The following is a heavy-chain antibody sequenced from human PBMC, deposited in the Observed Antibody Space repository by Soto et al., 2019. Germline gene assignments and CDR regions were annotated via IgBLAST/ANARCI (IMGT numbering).Heavy chain of an antibody. Sequence: SETLSLTCTVSGGSISSGDYYWSWIRQPPGKGLEWIGYIYYSGSTYYNPSLKSRVTISVDTSKNQFSLKLSSVTAADTAVYYCARSYGDYLYYFDYWARGTLVTVS. CDR1: GGSISSGDYY. CDR2: IYYSGST. CDR3: ARSYGDYLYYFDY. D-gene: IGHD4-17*01. J-gene: IGHJ4*02. V-gene: IGHV4-30-4*01.